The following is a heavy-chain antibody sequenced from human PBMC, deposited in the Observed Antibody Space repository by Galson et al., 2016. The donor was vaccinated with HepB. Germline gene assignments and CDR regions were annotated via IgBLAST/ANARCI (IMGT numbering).Heavy chain of an antibody. D-gene: IGHD6-19*01. CDR3: AGHRSAHFSSGWYADF. CDR1: GGSISSIDYY. J-gene: IGHJ4*02. Sequence: SETLSLTCTVSGGSISSIDYYWDWIRQPPGKGLEWIGGVYYSGSTYYNPSLKSRVTISVDTSKNQFSLKLNSVTAADTAVYYCAGHRSAHFSSGWYADFWGQGTLVTVSS. V-gene: IGHV4-39*01. CDR2: VYYSGST.